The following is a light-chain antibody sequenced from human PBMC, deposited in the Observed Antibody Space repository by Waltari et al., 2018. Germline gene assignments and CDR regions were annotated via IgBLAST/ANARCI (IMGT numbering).Light chain of an antibody. V-gene: IGKV4-1*01. J-gene: IGKJ4*01. CDR2: WAS. CDR1: QRVLHSSNNKNY. CDR3: QQCYSLPLT. Sequence: DIVMTQSPDSLAVSLGERATINCKSSQRVLHSSNNKNYLALYQQKPGQPPKLLIYWASTRESGVPDRFSVSGSGTDFTLTISSLQAEDVAVYYCQQCYSLPLTFGGGTKVDI.